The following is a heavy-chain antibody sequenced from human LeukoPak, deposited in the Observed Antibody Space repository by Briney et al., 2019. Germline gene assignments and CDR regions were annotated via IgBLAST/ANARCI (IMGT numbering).Heavy chain of an antibody. D-gene: IGHD2-2*01. CDR3: ARGRYCSRTSCHFFDY. Sequence: SETLSLTCTVSGGSISSGGYYWNWIRQHPGKGLEWIGYIYYSGSTYYNPSLKSRVTISVDTSKNQFSLKLRSVTAADTAVYFCARGRYCSRTSCHFFDYWGQGTLVTVSS. V-gene: IGHV4-31*03. J-gene: IGHJ4*02. CDR1: GGSISSGGYY. CDR2: IYYSGST.